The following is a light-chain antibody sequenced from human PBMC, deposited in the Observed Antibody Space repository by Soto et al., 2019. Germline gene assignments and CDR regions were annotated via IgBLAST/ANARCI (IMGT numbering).Light chain of an antibody. CDR3: QQYNKWPWT. J-gene: IGKJ1*01. CDR1: QSVSSN. CDR2: GAS. V-gene: IGKV3-15*01. Sequence: EILMTQSPATLSVSPGARATLSCRASQSVSSNLAWYQHKPGQAPRLLIYGASPRATGIPGRFSGSGSGTVFTFTISSLQSEDFGVYYCQQYNKWPWTFGRGTKVEIK.